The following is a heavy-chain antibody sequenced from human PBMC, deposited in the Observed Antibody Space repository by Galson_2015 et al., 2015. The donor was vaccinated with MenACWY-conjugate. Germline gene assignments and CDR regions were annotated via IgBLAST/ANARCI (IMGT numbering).Heavy chain of an antibody. Sequence: GKGLEWVGYIQSKTYGANTQYAASVKDRFSISRDDSRSIAYLEMNSLKTEDTALYYCTRADHRYCSSTNCPFDHWGQGTLVTVSS. J-gene: IGHJ4*02. V-gene: IGHV3-49*02. CDR3: TRADHRYCSSTNCPFDH. CDR2: IQSKTYGANT. D-gene: IGHD2-15*01.